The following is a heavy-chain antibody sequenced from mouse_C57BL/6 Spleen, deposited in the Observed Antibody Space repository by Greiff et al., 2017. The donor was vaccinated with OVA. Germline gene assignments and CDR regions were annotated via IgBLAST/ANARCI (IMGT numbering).Heavy chain of an antibody. CDR2: IDPSDSYT. CDR3: AIPLTGFDY. V-gene: IGHV1-50*01. CDR1: GYTFTSYW. J-gene: IGHJ2*01. Sequence: QVQLQQPGAELVKPGASVKLSCKASGYTFTSYWMQWVKQRPGQGLEWIGEIDPSDSYTNYNQKFKGRATLTVDTSSSTAYMQRSSLTSEDSAVYYCAIPLTGFDYWGQGTTLTVSS. D-gene: IGHD4-1*01.